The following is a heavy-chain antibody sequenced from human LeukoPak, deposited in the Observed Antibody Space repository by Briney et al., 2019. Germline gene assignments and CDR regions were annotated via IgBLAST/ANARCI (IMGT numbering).Heavy chain of an antibody. CDR3: PTESYDSSGYYFDY. V-gene: IGHV1-2*02. D-gene: IGHD3-22*01. Sequence: ASVKVSCKASGYTFTDYFMNWVRQAPGQGLEWMGWINPKSGGTVYAQKFQGRVTMTRDTSSSTAYMELSRLRFDDTVVYYCPTESYDSSGYYFDYWGQGTLVTVSS. CDR2: INPKSGGT. CDR1: GYTFTDYF. J-gene: IGHJ4*02.